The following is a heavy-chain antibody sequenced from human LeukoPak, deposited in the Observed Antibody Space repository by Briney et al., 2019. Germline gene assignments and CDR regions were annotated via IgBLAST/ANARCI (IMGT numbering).Heavy chain of an antibody. CDR2: ISGSGTTE. CDR1: GFNFSAYY. J-gene: IGHJ4*02. V-gene: IGHV3-11*01. Sequence: GGSLRLSCSASGFNFSAYYINWIRQAPGKGLEWVSYISGSGTTEAYAESVKGRFTISRDNSKQTVSLQMNGLRDEDTALYYCARAPRDCGPVCYTGYCDTWGRGTLVTASS. CDR3: ARAPRDCGPVCYTGYCDT. D-gene: IGHD2-21*01.